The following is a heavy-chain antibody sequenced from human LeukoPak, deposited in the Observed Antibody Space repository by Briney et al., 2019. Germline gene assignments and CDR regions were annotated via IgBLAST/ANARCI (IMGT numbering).Heavy chain of an antibody. D-gene: IGHD1-26*01. CDR2: IYNGVHT. J-gene: IGHJ2*01. CDR3: ARQTGIAGSTSAGFDI. V-gene: IGHV4-4*07. Sequence: PSETLSLTCSISGDSISNYYWTWIRQPAGKGLEWIGRIYNGVHTNYNPSLKSRVAMSAETSKNEFSLNLNSVTAADTAIYYCARQTGIAGSTSAGFDIWGRGTLVTVSS. CDR1: GDSISNYY.